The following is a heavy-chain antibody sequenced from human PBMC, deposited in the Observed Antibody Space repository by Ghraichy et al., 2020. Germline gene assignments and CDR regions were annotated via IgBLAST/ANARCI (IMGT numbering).Heavy chain of an antibody. CDR2: INPNSGGT. D-gene: IGHD2-15*01. J-gene: IGHJ4*02. CDR3: ARGPPLFDYCSGGSCYSGPGSGDY. V-gene: IGHV1-2*04. CDR1: GYTFTGYY. Sequence: ASVKVSCKASGYTFTGYYMHWVRQAPGQGLEWMGWINPNSGGTNYAQKFQGWVTMTRDTSISTAYMELSRLRSDDTAVYYCARGPPLFDYCSGGSCYSGPGSGDYWGQGTLVTVSS.